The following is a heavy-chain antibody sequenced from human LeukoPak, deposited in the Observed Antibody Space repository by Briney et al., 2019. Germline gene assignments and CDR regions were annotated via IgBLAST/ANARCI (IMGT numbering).Heavy chain of an antibody. CDR1: GGSISSYY. CDR3: AREIHYYFDY. V-gene: IGHV4-59*12. CDR2: IYYSGST. J-gene: IGHJ4*02. Sequence: PSETLSLTCTGSGGSISSYYWSWIRQPPGKGLEWIGYIYYSGSTNYNPSLKSRVTISVDTSKNQFSLKLNSVTAADTAVYYCAREIHYYFDYWGQGTLVTVSS.